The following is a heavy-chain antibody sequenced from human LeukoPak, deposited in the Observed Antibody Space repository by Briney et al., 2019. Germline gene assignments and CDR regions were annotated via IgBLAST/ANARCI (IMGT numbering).Heavy chain of an antibody. CDR1: GFTFSSYG. CDR2: IRYDGSNK. V-gene: IGHV3-30*02. D-gene: IGHD6-19*01. CDR3: AKDQHSSGWYMGSYFDY. J-gene: IGHJ4*02. Sequence: GRSLRLSCAASGFTFSSYGMHWVRQAPGKGLEWVAFIRYDGSNKYYADSVKGRFTISRDNSKNTLYLQMNSLRAEDTAVYYCAKDQHSSGWYMGSYFDYWGQGTLVTVSS.